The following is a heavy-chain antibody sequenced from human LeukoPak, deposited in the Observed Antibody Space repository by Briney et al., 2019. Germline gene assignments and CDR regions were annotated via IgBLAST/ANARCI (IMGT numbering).Heavy chain of an antibody. J-gene: IGHJ6*02. CDR2: IIPTLGIA. V-gene: IGHV1-69*04. Sequence: SVKVSCKASGGTFSSYAISWVRQAPGQGLEWMGRIIPTLGIANYAQKFQGRVTITADKSTSTAYMELSSLRSENTAVYYCARMEVTMTQYGMDVWGQGTTVTVSS. D-gene: IGHD3-22*01. CDR1: GGTFSSYA. CDR3: ARMEVTMTQYGMDV.